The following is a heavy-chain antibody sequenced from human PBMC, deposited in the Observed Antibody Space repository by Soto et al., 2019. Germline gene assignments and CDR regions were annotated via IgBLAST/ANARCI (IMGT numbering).Heavy chain of an antibody. CDR1: GFTFDDYA. CDR3: EKNIGPGRWLKLIDY. J-gene: IGHJ4*02. D-gene: IGHD5-12*01. CDR2: ISWNSGSI. V-gene: IGHV3-9*01. Sequence: EVQLVESGGGLVQPGRSLRLSCAASGFTFDDYAMHWVRQAPGKGLEWVSGISWNSGSIGYADSVKGRFTISRDNAKNPLYLQMNSLRAENTALYYWEKNIGPGRWLKLIDYGGQGPLVTVS.